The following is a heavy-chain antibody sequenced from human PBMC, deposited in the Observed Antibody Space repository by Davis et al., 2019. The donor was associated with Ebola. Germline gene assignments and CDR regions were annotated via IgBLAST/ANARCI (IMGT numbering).Heavy chain of an antibody. CDR1: GYTFTGSY. D-gene: IGHD4-17*01. V-gene: IGHV1-2*02. Sequence: SVTVSCKASGYTFTGSYMHWVRQAPGQGLEWMGWINPNSGGTNYAQKFQGRVTMTRDTSISTAYMELSRLRSDDTAVYYCARVSETVTTFDYWGQGTLVTVSS. CDR2: INPNSGGT. J-gene: IGHJ4*02. CDR3: ARVSETVTTFDY.